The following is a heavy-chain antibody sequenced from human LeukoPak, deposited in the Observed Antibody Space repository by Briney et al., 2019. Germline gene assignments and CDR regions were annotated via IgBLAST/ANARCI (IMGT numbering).Heavy chain of an antibody. J-gene: IGHJ4*02. V-gene: IGHV3-64D*06. CDR1: GSTFSSYA. CDR3: VKVSSTVGATYFDY. D-gene: IGHD1-26*01. CDR2: ITSNGGST. Sequence: GGSLRLSCSASGSTFSSYAMHWVRQAPGKGLDYISGITSNGGSTYHADSVKGRFTISRDNSKNTLYLQMSSLRTEDTAVYYCVKVSSTVGATYFDYWGQGTLVTVSS.